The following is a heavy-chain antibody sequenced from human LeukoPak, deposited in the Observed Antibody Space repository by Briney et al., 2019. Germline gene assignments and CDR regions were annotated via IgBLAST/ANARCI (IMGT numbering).Heavy chain of an antibody. J-gene: IGHJ1*01. V-gene: IGHV3-53*01. CDR2: IYSGGST. CDR3: ARGYGPEYFQH. Sequence: PGGSLRLSCAASGFTVSSNYMSWVRQAPGKGLEWVSVIYSGGSTYYADSVKGRFTISRENSKNTLYLQTNSLGAEDTAVYYCARGYGPEYFQHWGQGTLVTVSS. CDR1: GFTVSSNY. D-gene: IGHD5-18*01.